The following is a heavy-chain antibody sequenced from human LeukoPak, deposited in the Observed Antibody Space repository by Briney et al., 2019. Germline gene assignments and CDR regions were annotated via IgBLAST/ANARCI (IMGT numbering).Heavy chain of an antibody. CDR2: INHSGST. Sequence: SETLSLTCAVYGGSFIGYYWSWIRQPPGKGLEWIGEINHSGSTNYNPSLKSRVTISVVTSKNQFSLKLSSVTAADTAVYYCASALPTIAALDSFDIWGQGTMVTVSS. J-gene: IGHJ3*02. D-gene: IGHD6-13*01. CDR1: GGSFIGYY. V-gene: IGHV4-34*01. CDR3: ASALPTIAALDSFDI.